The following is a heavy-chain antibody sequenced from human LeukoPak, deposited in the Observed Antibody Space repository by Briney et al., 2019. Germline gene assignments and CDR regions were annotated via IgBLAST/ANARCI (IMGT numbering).Heavy chain of an antibody. CDR2: ISGGASST. J-gene: IGHJ6*04. V-gene: IGHV3-23*01. CDR1: GFTFSTYA. Sequence: GGSLRLSCAASGFTFSTYAMTWVRQAPGEGLEWVSAISGGASSTYYADSVKGRFTISRDNSKNTLYLQMNSLRAEDTAVYYCAKDGGVWGKGTTVTVSS. D-gene: IGHD3-3*01. CDR3: AKDGGV.